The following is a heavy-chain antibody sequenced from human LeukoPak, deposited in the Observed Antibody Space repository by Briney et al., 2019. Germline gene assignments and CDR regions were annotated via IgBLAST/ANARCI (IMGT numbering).Heavy chain of an antibody. J-gene: IGHJ4*02. D-gene: IGHD3-16*02. Sequence: GASVKVSCKTSGYTFTTYGLSWVRQAPGQGLEWMGWISTSSSDTNYAQKLQGRVTMTTDTSTSTAYMELRSLRSDDTAIYYCARAYYDYVSGGYRQYYFDSWGQGTLVTVSS. CDR3: ARAYYDYVSGGYRQYYFDS. V-gene: IGHV1-18*04. CDR1: GYTFTTYG. CDR2: ISTSSSDT.